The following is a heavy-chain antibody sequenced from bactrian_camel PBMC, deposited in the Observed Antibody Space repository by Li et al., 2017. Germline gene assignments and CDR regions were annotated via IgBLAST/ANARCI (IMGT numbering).Heavy chain of an antibody. D-gene: IGHD4*01. Sequence: QVQLVESGGGSVQAGGSLRLSCAQYGGSFSMAWFRQAPGKGREGVVSFDGIGRTEYADSVKDRFTISKDNAKNTLYLQMNSLKPEDTAMYYCAATLRPMTHDDYLRADWEYNYWGQGTQVTVS. CDR3: AATLRPMTHDDYLRADWEYNY. V-gene: IGHV3S55*01. CDR2: FDGIGRT. J-gene: IGHJ4*01. CDR1: GGSFS.